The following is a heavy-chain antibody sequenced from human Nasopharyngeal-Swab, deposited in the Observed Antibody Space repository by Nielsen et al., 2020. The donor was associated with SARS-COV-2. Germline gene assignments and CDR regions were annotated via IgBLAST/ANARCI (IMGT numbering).Heavy chain of an antibody. CDR3: ARSWVQSHYYDSPYFDY. J-gene: IGHJ4*02. CDR2: IRAYNGNT. V-gene: IGHV1-18*01. D-gene: IGHD3-10*01. Sequence: ASVKVSCKASGYTFTSYGISWVRQAPGQGLEWMGWIRAYNGNTNYAQKLQGRVTMTTDTSTRKAYLELRSLRSDDTAVYYCARSWVQSHYYDSPYFDYWGQGTLVTVSS. CDR1: GYTFTSYG.